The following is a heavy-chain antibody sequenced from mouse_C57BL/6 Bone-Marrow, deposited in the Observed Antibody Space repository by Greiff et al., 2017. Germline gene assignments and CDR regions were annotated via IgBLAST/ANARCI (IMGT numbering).Heavy chain of an antibody. D-gene: IGHD2-3*01. CDR2: IDPSDSYT. V-gene: IGHV1-69*01. Sequence: QVQLKQPGAELVMPGASVKLSCKASGYTFTSYWMHWVKQRPGQGLEWIGEIDPSDSYTNYNQKFKGKSTLTVDKSSSTAYMQLSSLTSEDSAVYYCARYDAWFAYWGQGTLVTVSA. CDR1: GYTFTSYW. J-gene: IGHJ3*01. CDR3: ARYDAWFAY.